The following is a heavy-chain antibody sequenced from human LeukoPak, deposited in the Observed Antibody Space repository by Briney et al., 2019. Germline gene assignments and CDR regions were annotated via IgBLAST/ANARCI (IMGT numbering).Heavy chain of an antibody. V-gene: IGHV3-23*01. CDR3: AKDRYCSGGNRYSFDY. D-gene: IGHD2-15*01. CDR1: GFTFSNYG. Sequence: PGGSLRLSCAASGFTFSNYGMTWVRQAPGKGLEWVSTISTSGGSTYYADSVKGRSTISRDNSKNTLYLQMNSLRAEDTAVYYCAKDRYCSGGNRYSFDYWGQGTLVTVSS. J-gene: IGHJ4*02. CDR2: ISTSGGST.